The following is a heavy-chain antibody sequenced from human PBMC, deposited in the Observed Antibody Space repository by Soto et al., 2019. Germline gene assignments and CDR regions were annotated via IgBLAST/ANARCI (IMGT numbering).Heavy chain of an antibody. CDR1: GGSISSSNW. CDR2: ISQSERT. CDR3: ARDHRVGAVADVLRWVF. V-gene: IGHV4-4*02. J-gene: IGHJ4*02. Sequence: QVQLQESGPGLVRPSGTLSLTCAVSGGSISSSNWWSWVRQPPGKGLEWIGEISQSERTNYNPSLKSRVIVSADKSKNQFSLKMRSVTAADTAVYYCARDHRVGAVADVLRWVFWGPGILVTVSS. D-gene: IGHD6-19*01.